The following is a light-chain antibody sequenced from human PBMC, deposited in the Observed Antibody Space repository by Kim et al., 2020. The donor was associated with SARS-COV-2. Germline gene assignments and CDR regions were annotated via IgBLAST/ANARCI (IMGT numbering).Light chain of an antibody. V-gene: IGLV6-57*03. CDR1: SGSIASSY. Sequence: AVTTPCTRSSGSIASSYVNWYQQRPGSAPSTVIYDDNERPSGVPDRVSGSSDSSSNTASLTISGLRTEDEADYYCQSYDSSKDCVFGGGTQLTVL. CDR3: QSYDSSKDCV. CDR2: DDN. J-gene: IGLJ3*02.